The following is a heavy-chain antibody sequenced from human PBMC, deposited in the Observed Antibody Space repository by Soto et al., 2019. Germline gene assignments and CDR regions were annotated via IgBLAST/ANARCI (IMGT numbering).Heavy chain of an antibody. Sequence: RASVKVSCKASGYTLTSYAMHWVRQAPGQRLEWMGWINAGNGNTKYSQKFQGRVTITRDTSASTAYMELSSLRSEDTAVYYCASNHYVWGSYRPLDYWGQGTLVTVSS. CDR2: INAGNGNT. CDR1: GYTLTSYA. V-gene: IGHV1-3*01. CDR3: ASNHYVWGSYRPLDY. J-gene: IGHJ4*02. D-gene: IGHD3-16*02.